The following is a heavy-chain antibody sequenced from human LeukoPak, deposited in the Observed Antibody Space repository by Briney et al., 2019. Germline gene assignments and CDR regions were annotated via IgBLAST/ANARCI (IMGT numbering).Heavy chain of an antibody. CDR3: AFNYYDSSGYDY. D-gene: IGHD3-22*01. Sequence: ASVKVSCKASGYTFTSYYMHWVRQAPGQGLEWMGWINPNSGGTNYAQKFQGRVTMTRDTSISTAYMELSRLRSDDTAVYYCAFNYYDSSGYDYWGQGTLVTVSS. CDR2: INPNSGGT. CDR1: GYTFTSYY. V-gene: IGHV1-2*02. J-gene: IGHJ4*02.